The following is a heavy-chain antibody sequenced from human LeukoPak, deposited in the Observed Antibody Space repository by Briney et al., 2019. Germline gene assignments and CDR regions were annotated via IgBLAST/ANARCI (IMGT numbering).Heavy chain of an antibody. CDR1: GGSISSGSYY. D-gene: IGHD1-26*01. J-gene: IGHJ5*02. V-gene: IGHV4-61*02. CDR2: IYTSGST. Sequence: SETLSLTCTVSGGSISSGSYYWSWTRQPAGKGLEWIGRIYTSGSTNYNPSLKSRVTISVDTSKNQFSLKLSSVTAADTAVYYCARRPIVGSTGFYFDPWGPGTLVTVSS. CDR3: ARRPIVGSTGFYFDP.